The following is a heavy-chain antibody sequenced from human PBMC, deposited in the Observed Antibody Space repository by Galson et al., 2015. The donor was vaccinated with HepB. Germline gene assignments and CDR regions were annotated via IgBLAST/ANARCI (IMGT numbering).Heavy chain of an antibody. J-gene: IGHJ4*02. CDR2: ISAYNGNT. Sequence: SVKVSCKASGYTFTSYGISWVRQAPGQGLEWMGWISAYNGNTKYAQKLQGRVTMTTDTSTSTAYMELRSLRSDDTAVYYCARALRRYYDSSGMDYWGQGTLVTVSS. D-gene: IGHD3-22*01. V-gene: IGHV1-18*04. CDR3: ARALRRYYDSSGMDY. CDR1: GYTFTSYG.